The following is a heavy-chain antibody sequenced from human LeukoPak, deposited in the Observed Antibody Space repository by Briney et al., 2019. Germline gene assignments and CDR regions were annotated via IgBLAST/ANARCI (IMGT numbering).Heavy chain of an antibody. CDR2: ITYSGST. D-gene: IGHD3-22*01. V-gene: IGHV4-59*01. CDR3: ARDLDYDSSLSDAFDI. CDR1: GASISSYY. J-gene: IGHJ3*02. Sequence: PSETLSLTCTVSGASISSYYWSWIRQPPGKGLEWIGYITYSGSTKYNPSLKSRVTISVDTSKNQFSLRLSPATAADTAVFYCARDLDYDSSLSDAFDIWGQGTMVTVSS.